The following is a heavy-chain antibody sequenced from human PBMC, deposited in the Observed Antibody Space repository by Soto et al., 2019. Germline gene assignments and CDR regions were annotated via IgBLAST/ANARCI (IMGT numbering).Heavy chain of an antibody. CDR2: IYYSGST. V-gene: IGHV4-39*01. CDR1: GVSISTSTYY. J-gene: IGHJ5*02. CDR3: ARPGGWFDP. Sequence: SETLSLTCTVSGVSISTSTYYWGWVRQPPGKGLEWIGSIYYSGSTYYNPSLKSRVTISVDTSKNQFPLNLYSVSAADTAVYFCARPGGWFDPWGQGTLVT. D-gene: IGHD3-10*01.